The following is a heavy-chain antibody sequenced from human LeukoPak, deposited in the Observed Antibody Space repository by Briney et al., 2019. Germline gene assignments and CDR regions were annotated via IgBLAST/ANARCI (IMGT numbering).Heavy chain of an antibody. CDR2: ISSSGSTI. CDR3: ARADSSGCLDY. D-gene: IGHD6-19*01. Sequence: GGSLRLSCTTSGFTFSSYAMNWVRQAPGKGLEWVSYISSSGSTIYYADSVKGRFTLSRDNAKNSLYLQMNSLRAEDTAVYYCARADSSGCLDYWGQGTLVTVSS. J-gene: IGHJ4*02. V-gene: IGHV3-48*04. CDR1: GFTFSSYA.